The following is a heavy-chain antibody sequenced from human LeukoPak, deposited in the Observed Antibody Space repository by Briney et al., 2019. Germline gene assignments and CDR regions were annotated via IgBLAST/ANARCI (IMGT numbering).Heavy chain of an antibody. D-gene: IGHD1-26*01. V-gene: IGHV3-53*01. CDR3: ARLGSGGSYSGY. CDR1: GFTFSSNY. J-gene: IGHJ4*02. CDR2: IYSGGST. Sequence: PGGSLRLSCAASGFTFSSNYMSWVRQAPGKGLEWVSVIYSGGSTYYADSVKGRFTISRDNSKNTLYLQMNSLRAEDTAVYYCARLGSGGSYSGYWGQGTLVTVSS.